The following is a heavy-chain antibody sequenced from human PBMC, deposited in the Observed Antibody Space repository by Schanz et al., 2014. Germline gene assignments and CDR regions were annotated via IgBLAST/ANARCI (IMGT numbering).Heavy chain of an antibody. CDR2: ISASGGDT. CDR3: AKGRYSSGWGGDYFDE. Sequence: EVQLLESGGGLVQPGGSLRLSCAASGFTFSTDAMSWVRQAPGKGLEWLSVISASGGDTYYADSVKGRFTISRDNSKNALYLQMNSLRAEDAAVYYCAKGRYSSGWGGDYFDEWGQGTLVTVAS. D-gene: IGHD6-25*01. J-gene: IGHJ4*02. V-gene: IGHV3-23*01. CDR1: GFTFSTDA.